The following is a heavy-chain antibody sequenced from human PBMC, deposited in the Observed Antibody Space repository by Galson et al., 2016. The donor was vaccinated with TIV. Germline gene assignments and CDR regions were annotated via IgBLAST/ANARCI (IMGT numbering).Heavy chain of an antibody. J-gene: IGHJ4*02. V-gene: IGHV3-48*01. D-gene: IGHD5-24*01. Sequence: SLRLSCAASGFTFSIYNMNWARQPPGKGLEWISYISTTSSLIYYADSVRGRFTISRDNAKNSLYLQMNSLRADDTAVYYCAREGRDGYNPYFGYWGQGTLVTVSS. CDR2: ISTTSSLI. CDR1: GFTFSIYN. CDR3: AREGRDGYNPYFGY.